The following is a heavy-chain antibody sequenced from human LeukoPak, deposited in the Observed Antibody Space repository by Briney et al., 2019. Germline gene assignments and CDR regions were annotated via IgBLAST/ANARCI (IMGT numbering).Heavy chain of an antibody. V-gene: IGHV3-23*01. CDR2: ISGSGGST. J-gene: IGHJ4*02. Sequence: GGSLRLSCAASGFTFSSYAMSWVRQAPGKGLEWVSAISGSGGSTYYADSVKGRFTISRDNSKNTLYLQMNSLRAEDTAVYYCAKGQWLVRLLSQFDYWGQGTLVTVSS. CDR3: AKGQWLVRLLSQFDY. CDR1: GFTFSSYA. D-gene: IGHD6-19*01.